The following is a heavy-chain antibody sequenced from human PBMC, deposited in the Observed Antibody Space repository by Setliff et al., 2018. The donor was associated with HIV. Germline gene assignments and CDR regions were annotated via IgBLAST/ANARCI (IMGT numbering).Heavy chain of an antibody. CDR2: ITWSGSGV. CDR1: GFTFDDYG. V-gene: IGHV3-9*01. CDR3: AKDMSTDWYTVSGFDL. D-gene: IGHD3-9*01. J-gene: IGHJ5*02. Sequence: PGGSLRLSCAASGFTFDDYGMHWVRQAPGKGLEWVSGITWSGSGVGYADSVRGRFTISRDNAKNSLYLQMNSLRPEDTALYYCAKDMSTDWYTVSGFDLWGQGTLVTVSS.